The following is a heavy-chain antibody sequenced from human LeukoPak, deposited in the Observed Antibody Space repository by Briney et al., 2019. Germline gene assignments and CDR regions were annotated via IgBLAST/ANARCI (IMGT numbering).Heavy chain of an antibody. D-gene: IGHD1-26*01. CDR1: GGSLSSRNYY. V-gene: IGHV4-39*01. CDR2: IYYRGSA. Sequence: KPSETLSLTCTVSGGSLSSRNYYWAWIRQPPGRGLEWIGGIYYRGSAYYNPSLKSRVTISLDTSKNQFSLKLNSVTAADTAVYFCATLVSGSYHFDCWGQGTLVTVSS. J-gene: IGHJ4*02. CDR3: ATLVSGSYHFDC.